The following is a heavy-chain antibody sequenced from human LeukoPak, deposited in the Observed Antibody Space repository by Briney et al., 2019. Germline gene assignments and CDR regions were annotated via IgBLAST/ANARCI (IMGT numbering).Heavy chain of an antibody. CDR3: ARDEWGDAFDI. Sequence: PGGSLRLSCAASGFTFSSYSMNWVRQAPGKGLEWVSSISSSSSYIHSADSVRGRFTISRANAKNSLFLQMNSLRAEDTAVYYCARDEWGDAFDIWGQGTMVTVFS. D-gene: IGHD1-26*01. J-gene: IGHJ3*02. CDR1: GFTFSSYS. CDR2: ISSSSSYI. V-gene: IGHV3-21*01.